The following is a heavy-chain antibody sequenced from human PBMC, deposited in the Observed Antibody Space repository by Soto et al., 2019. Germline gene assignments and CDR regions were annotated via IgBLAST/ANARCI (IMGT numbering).Heavy chain of an antibody. CDR1: GGSISSGGYY. V-gene: IGHV4-31*03. CDR2: IDYSGST. D-gene: IGHD3-10*01. CDR3: ARVWFGELLYRNLTNYYYYGMDV. J-gene: IGHJ6*02. Sequence: QVQLQESGPGLVKPSQTLSLTCTVSGGSISSGGYYWSWIRQHPGKGLEWIGYIDYSGSTYYNPSLKSRVTISVDTSKNQFSLKLSSVTAADTAVYYCARVWFGELLYRNLTNYYYYGMDVWGQGTTVTVSS.